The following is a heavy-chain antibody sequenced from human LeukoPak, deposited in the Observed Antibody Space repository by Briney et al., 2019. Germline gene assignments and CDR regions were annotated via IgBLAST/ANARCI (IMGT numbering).Heavy chain of an antibody. CDR2: ISASGGVT. Sequence: GGSLRLSCAASGFTFSDAWLSWVRQAPGKGLEWVSGISASGGVTYYTDSVKGRFVISRDNSKNTLYLQMNSLTANDTAVYFCAKGGIYGDYAGYWGQGSLVAVSS. CDR3: AKGGIYGDYAGY. J-gene: IGHJ4*02. CDR1: GFTFSDAW. D-gene: IGHD4-17*01. V-gene: IGHV3-23*01.